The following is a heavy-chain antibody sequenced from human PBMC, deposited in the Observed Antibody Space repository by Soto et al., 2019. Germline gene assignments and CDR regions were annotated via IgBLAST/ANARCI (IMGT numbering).Heavy chain of an antibody. CDR2: ISGSGGST. CDR1: GFTFSSYA. Sequence: EVQLLESGGGLVQPGGSLRLSCAASGFTFSSYAMRWVRQAPGKGLEWVSTISGSGGSTYYADSVKGRFTISRDNSKHTLYLKMTSLRAEDTAVYYCARRGPGTYFDYWGQGTLVTVSS. CDR3: ARRGPGTYFDY. J-gene: IGHJ4*02. V-gene: IGHV3-23*01. D-gene: IGHD6-13*01.